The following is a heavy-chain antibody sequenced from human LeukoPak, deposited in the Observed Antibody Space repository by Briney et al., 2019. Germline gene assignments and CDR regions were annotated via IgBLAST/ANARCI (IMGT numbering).Heavy chain of an antibody. CDR1: GYSISSGYY. CDR2: IYHSGST. V-gene: IGHV4-38-2*02. Sequence: KPSETLSLTCTVSGYSISSGYYWGWIRQPPGKGVEWVGSIYHSGSTYYNPSLKSRVTISVDTSKNQFSLKLSSVTAADTAVYYCAREGITMIKAPVAFDIWGQGTMVTVSS. J-gene: IGHJ3*02. D-gene: IGHD3-22*01. CDR3: AREGITMIKAPVAFDI.